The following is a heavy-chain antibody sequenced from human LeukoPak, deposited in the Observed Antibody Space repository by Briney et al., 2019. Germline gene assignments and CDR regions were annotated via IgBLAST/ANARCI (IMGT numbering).Heavy chain of an antibody. CDR1: GGSLSGYN. J-gene: IGHJ4*02. CDR3: ARQSRDGYNYFHY. Sequence: PSETLSLTCAVYGGSLSGYNWNWIRQPPGKGLEWIGEINHSGSTNYNPSLKSRVTISVDTSKSQFSLKLSSVTAADTAVYYCARQSRDGYNYFHYWGQGTLVTVSS. D-gene: IGHD5-24*01. CDR2: INHSGST. V-gene: IGHV4-34*01.